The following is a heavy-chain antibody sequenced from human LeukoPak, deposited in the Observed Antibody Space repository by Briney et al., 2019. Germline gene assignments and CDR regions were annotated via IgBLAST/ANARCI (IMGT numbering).Heavy chain of an antibody. J-gene: IGHJ4*02. V-gene: IGHV3-30-3*01. Sequence: GGSLRLSCAASGLTFSSHWMHWVRQAPGKGLEWVAVISYDGSNKYYADSVKGRFTISRDNSKNTLYLQMNSLRAEDTAVYYCARGGEQQLVRFDYWGQGTLVTVSS. D-gene: IGHD6-13*01. CDR3: ARGGEQQLVRFDY. CDR2: ISYDGSNK. CDR1: GLTFSSHW.